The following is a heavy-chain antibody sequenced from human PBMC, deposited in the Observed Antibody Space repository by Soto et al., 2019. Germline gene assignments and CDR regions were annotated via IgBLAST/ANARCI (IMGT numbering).Heavy chain of an antibody. CDR3: AKDRADILTGPPTTSMDV. Sequence: GGSLRLSCAASGFTFSSYAMSWVRQAPGKGLEWVSAISGSGGSTYYADSVKGRFTISRDNSKNTLYLQMNSLRAEDTAVYYCAKDRADILTGPPTTSMDVWGQGTTVTVSS. CDR1: GFTFSSYA. V-gene: IGHV3-23*01. CDR2: ISGSGGST. D-gene: IGHD3-9*01. J-gene: IGHJ6*02.